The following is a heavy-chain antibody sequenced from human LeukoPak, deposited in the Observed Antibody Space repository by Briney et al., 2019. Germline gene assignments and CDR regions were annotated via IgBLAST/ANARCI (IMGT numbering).Heavy chain of an antibody. V-gene: IGHV4-39*01. CDR1: GGSISSSSYY. CDR2: IYYSGST. Sequence: SETLSLTCTVSGGSISSSSYYWGWIRQPPGKGLEWIGSIYYSGSTYYNPSLKSRVTISVDTSKNQFSLKLSSVTAADTAVYYCARQAVQYSYGSIPTDYWGQGTLVTVSS. CDR3: ARQAVQYSYGSIPTDY. D-gene: IGHD5-18*01. J-gene: IGHJ4*02.